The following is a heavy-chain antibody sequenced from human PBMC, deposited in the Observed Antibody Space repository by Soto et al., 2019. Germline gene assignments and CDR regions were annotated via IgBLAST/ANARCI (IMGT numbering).Heavy chain of an antibody. CDR1: GFTVSNNY. CDR2: IYSGGTT. Sequence: EVQLVESGGGLIQPGGSLRLSCAASGFTVSNNYMSWVRQAPGKGLEWVSVIYSGGTTYSSDSVKGRLTISRDNSTITLYLQMNSLRAEDTAVDYCARDGGSSGVDYWGQGTLVTVSS. CDR3: ARDGGSSGVDY. V-gene: IGHV3-53*01. D-gene: IGHD6-19*01. J-gene: IGHJ4*02.